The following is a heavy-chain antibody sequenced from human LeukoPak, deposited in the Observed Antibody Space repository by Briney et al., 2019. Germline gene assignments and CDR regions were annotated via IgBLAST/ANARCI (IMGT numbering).Heavy chain of an antibody. J-gene: IGHJ3*02. CDR2: IYYSGST. CDR3: ARDSWQSIVVMFDI. Sequence: PSETLSLTCTVSGGSISSYYWSWIRQPPGKGLEWIGYIYYSGSTNYNPSLKSRVTISVDTSKNQFSLKLSSVTAADTAVYYCARDSWQSIVVMFDIWGQGTMVTVSS. CDR1: GGSISSYY. V-gene: IGHV4-59*01. D-gene: IGHD3-22*01.